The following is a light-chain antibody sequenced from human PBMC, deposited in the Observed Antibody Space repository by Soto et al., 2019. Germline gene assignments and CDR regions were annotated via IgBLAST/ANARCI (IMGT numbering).Light chain of an antibody. CDR1: QSVRSY. CDR2: DAS. CDR3: QQRSNWPPLT. J-gene: IGKJ4*01. V-gene: IGKV3-11*01. Sequence: EIVLTQSPATLSLSPGERATHSCRASQSVRSYVAWYQQKPGQARRRLIYDASNRATGIPARFSGSGSGTDFTLTISSLVPEDFAVYYCQQRSNWPPLTFGGGTKVEIK.